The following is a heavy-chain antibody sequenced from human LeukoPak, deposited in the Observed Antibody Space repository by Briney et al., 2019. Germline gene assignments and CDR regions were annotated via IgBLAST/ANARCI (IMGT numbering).Heavy chain of an antibody. J-gene: IGHJ4*02. V-gene: IGHV3-23*01. CDR3: AKLRYSSSWLFDY. CDR2: ISGSGGST. CDR1: GFTFSSYA. Sequence: GGSLRLSCAASGFTFSSYAMSWVRRAPGKGLEWVSAISGSGGSTYYADSVKGRFTISRDNSKNTLYLQMNSLRAEDTAVYYCAKLRYSSSWLFDYWGQGTLVTVSS. D-gene: IGHD6-13*01.